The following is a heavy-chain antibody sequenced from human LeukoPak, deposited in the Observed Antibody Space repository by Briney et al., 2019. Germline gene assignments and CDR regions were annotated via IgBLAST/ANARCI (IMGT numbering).Heavy chain of an antibody. D-gene: IGHD1-26*01. CDR2: IWYDESNK. J-gene: IGHJ4*02. CDR3: ARDLASSSYAEFDY. Sequence: GGSLRLSCSASGFTFSNYAMHWVRPAPGKGLEWVAVIWYDESNKSYADSVKGRFTISRDNSKNTLYLQMNSLRAEDTAVYYCARDLASSSYAEFDYWGQGTLVTVSS. V-gene: IGHV3-33*08. CDR1: GFTFSNYA.